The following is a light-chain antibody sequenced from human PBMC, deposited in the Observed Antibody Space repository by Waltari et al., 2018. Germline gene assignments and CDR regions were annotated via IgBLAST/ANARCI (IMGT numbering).Light chain of an antibody. Sequence: EIVMTQSPATLSLSPGERATLSCRASQSVSSNLAWYQQKPGQAPRLLVYGASTRATDIPARFSGSGSGTEFTLTISSLQSEDFAVYYCQQYNDWPPYTFGQGTKLEIK. CDR1: QSVSSN. CDR3: QQYNDWPPYT. J-gene: IGKJ2*01. V-gene: IGKV3-15*01. CDR2: GAS.